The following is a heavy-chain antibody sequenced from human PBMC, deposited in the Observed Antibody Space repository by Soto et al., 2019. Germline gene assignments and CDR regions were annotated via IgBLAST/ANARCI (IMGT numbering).Heavy chain of an antibody. D-gene: IGHD3-10*01. Sequence: QVQLVQAGAEVKKPGSSVKVSCKASGGTFSSYDISWVRQAAGQGLEWMGGIIPIFGTANYAQKFQGRVTITADESTSTAYMELSSLRPEDTAVYYCARGFGELSGNFDYWGQGTLVTVSS. J-gene: IGHJ4*02. CDR3: ARGFGELSGNFDY. CDR2: IIPIFGTA. CDR1: GGTFSSYD. V-gene: IGHV1-69*01.